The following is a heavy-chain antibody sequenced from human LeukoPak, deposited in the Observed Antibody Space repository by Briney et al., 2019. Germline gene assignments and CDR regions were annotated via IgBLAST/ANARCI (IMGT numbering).Heavy chain of an antibody. CDR1: GYTFTSYY. Sequence: ASVKVSCKASGYTFTSYYMHWVRQAPGQGLEWMGIINPSGGSTSYAQKVQGRVTMTTDTSTSTVYMELSSLRSEDTAVYYCASGVAAAGTPFDYWGQGTLVTVSS. CDR2: INPSGGST. J-gene: IGHJ4*02. V-gene: IGHV1-46*01. D-gene: IGHD6-13*01. CDR3: ASGVAAAGTPFDY.